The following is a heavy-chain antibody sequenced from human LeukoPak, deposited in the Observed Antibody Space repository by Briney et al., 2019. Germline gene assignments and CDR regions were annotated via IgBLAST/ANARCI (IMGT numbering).Heavy chain of an antibody. CDR1: GFSFSSYA. J-gene: IGHJ4*02. CDR3: AAYYTSFDY. Sequence: TGGSLRLSCAASGFSFSSYAMSWVRQAPGKGLEWVSAISISGGSTYYADSVKGRFTISRDNSKNTMYLQMNSLRAEDTAVYYCAAYYTSFDYWGQGTLVTVSS. V-gene: IGHV3-23*01. D-gene: IGHD3-3*01. CDR2: ISISGGST.